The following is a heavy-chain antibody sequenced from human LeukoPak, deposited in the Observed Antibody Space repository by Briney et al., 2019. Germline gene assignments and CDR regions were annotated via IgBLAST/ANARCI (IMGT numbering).Heavy chain of an antibody. CDR2: IYYSGST. D-gene: IGHD1-26*01. Sequence: SETLSLTCTVSGGSISSSSYYWGWIRQPPGKGLEWIGGIYYSGSTYYNPSLKSRVTISVDTSKNQFSLKLSSVTAADTAVYYCARPSEIGATSAFDIWGQGTKVNGSS. J-gene: IGHJ3*02. CDR1: GGSISSSSYY. CDR3: ARPSEIGATSAFDI. V-gene: IGHV4-39*01.